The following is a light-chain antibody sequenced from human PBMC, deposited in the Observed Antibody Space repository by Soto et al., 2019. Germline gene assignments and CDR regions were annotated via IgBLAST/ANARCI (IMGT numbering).Light chain of an antibody. J-gene: IGKJ1*01. CDR2: GTS. CDR1: QSVNSN. CDR3: QQYSNWPKT. Sequence: DIVMTQSPATLSLSPGERATLSCRASQSVNSNLAWYQQKAGQAPRLLIYGTSTRATGIPARFSGSGSGTEFTLTISSLQSEDSAVYFCQQYSNWPKTFGQGTKVDIK. V-gene: IGKV3D-15*01.